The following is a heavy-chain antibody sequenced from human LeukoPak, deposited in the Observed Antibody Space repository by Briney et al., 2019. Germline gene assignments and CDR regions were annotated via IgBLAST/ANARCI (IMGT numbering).Heavy chain of an antibody. J-gene: IGHJ6*04. Sequence: PSETLSLTCAVYGGSFSGYYWSWIRQPPGKGLEWIGEINHSGSANYNPFLESRVTISVDTSKTQFSLKLSSVTAADTAVYYCARLSVVVTPYYYYGMDVWGKGTTVTASS. V-gene: IGHV4-34*01. CDR1: GGSFSGYY. CDR3: ARLSVVVTPYYYYGMDV. D-gene: IGHD2-21*02. CDR2: INHSGSA.